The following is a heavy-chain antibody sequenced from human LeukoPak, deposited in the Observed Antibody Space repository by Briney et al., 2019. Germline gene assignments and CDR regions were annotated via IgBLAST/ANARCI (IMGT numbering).Heavy chain of an antibody. V-gene: IGHV4-4*07. CDR3: VRGGKATVVTM. Sequence: SETLSLTCTVSGGSINSYYWSWIRQPAGKGLEWIGRIYSSGSTNYNPSLKSRVSMSVDASKNQFSLKLTSVTAADTAVYYCVRGGKATVVTMWGQGILVTVSS. CDR2: IYSSGST. D-gene: IGHD4-23*01. J-gene: IGHJ4*02. CDR1: GGSINSYY.